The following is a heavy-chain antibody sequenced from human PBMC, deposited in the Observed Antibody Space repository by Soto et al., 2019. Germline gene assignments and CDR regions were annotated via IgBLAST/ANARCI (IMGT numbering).Heavy chain of an antibody. CDR2: INSSSTTM. J-gene: IGHJ4*02. D-gene: IGHD3-9*01. CDR3: ARKVRYFDWAPYYFDY. V-gene: IGHV3-48*01. Sequence: EVQLVDSGGGLVQPGGSLRISCAASGFTFSSYSMIWVRQAPGKGLEWVSYINSSSTTMYYADSVKGRFTISRDNAKTSLYLQMNSLRAEDTAVYYCARKVRYFDWAPYYFDYWGQGTLVTVSS. CDR1: GFTFSSYS.